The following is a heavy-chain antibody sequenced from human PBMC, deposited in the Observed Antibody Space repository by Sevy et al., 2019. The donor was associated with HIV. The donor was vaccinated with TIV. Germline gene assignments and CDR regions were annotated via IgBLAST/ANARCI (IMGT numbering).Heavy chain of an antibody. CDR2: IRSKSGGGTT. D-gene: IGHD3-22*01. CDR1: GFPFSNAW. Sequence: GGSLRLSCAASGFPFSNAWMSLVRQAPGKGLEWVGRIRSKSGGGTTDYAAIVKGKFTISRDDSKNTLYLDLTSLKSEDTAVYYCTTDHRRDGIVVVPFENWGQGTLVTVSS. CDR3: TTDHRRDGIVVVPFEN. V-gene: IGHV3-15*01. J-gene: IGHJ4*02.